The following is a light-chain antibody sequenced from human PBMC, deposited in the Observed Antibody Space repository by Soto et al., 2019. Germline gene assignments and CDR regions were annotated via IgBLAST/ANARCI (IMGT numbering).Light chain of an antibody. V-gene: IGKV1-39*01. CDR2: AAS. CDR1: QSISSY. Sequence: DIQMTQSPSSLSASVGDSATLTSRASQSISSYFNWYQQKPGKAPKVLIYAASSLQSGVPSRFSGIGSGTDFTLSISSLQPEDFATYYCQQSYSGPLTFGGGTKVDIK. CDR3: QQSYSGPLT. J-gene: IGKJ4*01.